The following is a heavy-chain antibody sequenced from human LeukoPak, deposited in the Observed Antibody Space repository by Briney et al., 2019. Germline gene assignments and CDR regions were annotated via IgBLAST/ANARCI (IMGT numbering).Heavy chain of an antibody. Sequence: PGGSLRLACAGSGFTFSSYSMNWVSQAPGKGLEWVSYISSSSSTIYYADSVRGRFTISRDNAKNSLYLQMNSLRAEDTAVYYGALNSGSYSWGQGTLVTVSS. D-gene: IGHD1-26*01. CDR1: GFTFSSYS. CDR2: ISSSSSTI. J-gene: IGHJ4*02. CDR3: ALNSGSYS. V-gene: IGHV3-48*04.